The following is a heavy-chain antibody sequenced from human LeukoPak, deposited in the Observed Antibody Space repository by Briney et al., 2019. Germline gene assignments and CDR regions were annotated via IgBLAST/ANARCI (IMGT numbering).Heavy chain of an antibody. J-gene: IGHJ4*02. V-gene: IGHV3-33*01. CDR2: IWYGGSNI. D-gene: IGHD1/OR15-1a*01. Sequence: GGSLRLSCAASGFTFSSYGMHWVRQAPGKGLEWVAVIWYGGSNIYYADSVKGRFTISRDNSKNTLYLQMNNLRAEDTAVYYCARGGGNRLDFDYCGQGTLVTVSS. CDR3: ARGGGNRLDFDY. CDR1: GFTFSSYG.